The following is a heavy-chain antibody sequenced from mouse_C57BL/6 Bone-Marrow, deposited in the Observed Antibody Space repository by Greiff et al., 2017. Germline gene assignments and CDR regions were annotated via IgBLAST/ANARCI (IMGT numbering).Heavy chain of an antibody. CDR1: YTFSRRVH. Sequence: VQVVESGPELARPWASVKISCQAFYTFSRRVHFAIRDTNYWMQWVKQRPGQGLEWIGAIYPGNGDTSYNQKFKGKATLTADKSSSTAYMQLSSLTSEDSAVYYCAWNGYGPYWYFDVWGTGTTVTVSS. CDR3: SEDSAVYYCAWNGYGPYWYFDV. CDR2: GQGLEWIG. J-gene: IGHJ1*03. D-gene: IGHD2-2*01. V-gene: IGHV1-87*01.